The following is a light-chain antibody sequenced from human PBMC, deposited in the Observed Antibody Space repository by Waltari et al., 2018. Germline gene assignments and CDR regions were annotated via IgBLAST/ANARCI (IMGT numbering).Light chain of an antibody. V-gene: IGKV4-1*01. CDR1: QNILYNSNQKNY. J-gene: IGKJ1*01. Sequence: DIVLTQSPDSLPVSLGERAPINCKSRQNILYNSNQKNYLACHPQKPGPPPKLLIYWASTRQFGVPERFSGSGSGTDFTLTISSLQAEDVAVYYCQQFFGTPWTFGQGTKVEIK. CDR3: QQFFGTPWT. CDR2: WAS.